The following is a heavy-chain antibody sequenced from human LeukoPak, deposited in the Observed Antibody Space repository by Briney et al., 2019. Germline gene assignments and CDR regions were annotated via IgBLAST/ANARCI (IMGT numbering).Heavy chain of an antibody. J-gene: IGHJ4*02. CDR3: AGGKGDPLFDY. CDR2: INPNSDGT. Sequence: ASVKVSCKASGYTFTGYHMHWVRQAPGQGLEWMGWINPNSDGTNYAQKFQGRVTMTRDTSISTAYMELSRLRSDDTAVYYCAGGKGDPLFDYWGQGTLVTVSS. D-gene: IGHD3-16*01. CDR1: GYTFTGYH. V-gene: IGHV1-2*02.